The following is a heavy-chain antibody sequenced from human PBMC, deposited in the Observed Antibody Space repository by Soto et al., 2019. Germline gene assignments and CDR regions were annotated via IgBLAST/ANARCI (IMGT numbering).Heavy chain of an antibody. V-gene: IGHV4-59*01. Sequence: SETLSLTCTVSGGSIRDYFWTWIRQPPGKGLEWIGYIYYSGRTNYNPSLKSRVSISVDTSKNHFSLQLRSVTAADTAVYYCGRVGGDDSGGSVVFDYGGQEPRATVPS. CDR2: IYYSGRT. D-gene: IGHD4-17*01. CDR3: GRVGGDDSGGSVVFDY. CDR1: GGSIRDYF. J-gene: IGHJ4*02.